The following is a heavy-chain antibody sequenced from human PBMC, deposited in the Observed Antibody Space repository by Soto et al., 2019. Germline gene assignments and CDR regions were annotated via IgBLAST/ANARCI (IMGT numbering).Heavy chain of an antibody. Sequence: QVPLQQSGPGLVKPSQTLSLTCAISGDSVSSNSAAWNWIRQSPSRGLEWLGRTYYRSKWYNDYAVSVKSRITINPDTSKNQFSLQLNSVTPEDTAVYYCARALGYCSSTSCYLVADWFDPWGQGTLVTVSS. CDR1: GDSVSSNSAA. CDR3: ARALGYCSSTSCYLVADWFDP. CDR2: TYYRSKWYN. V-gene: IGHV6-1*01. J-gene: IGHJ5*02. D-gene: IGHD2-2*01.